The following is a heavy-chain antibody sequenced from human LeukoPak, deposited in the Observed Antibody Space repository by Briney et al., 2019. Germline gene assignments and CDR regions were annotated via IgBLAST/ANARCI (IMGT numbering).Heavy chain of an antibody. CDR3: ARTGVYYGGNYPNYYYYYGMDV. CDR1: GYTFTSYD. Sequence: ASVKVSCKASGYTFTSYDINWVRQATGQGLEWMGWMNPNSGNTGYAQKFQGRVTMTRNTSISTAYMELSSLRSEDTAVYYCARTGVYYGGNYPNYYYYYGMDVWAKGPRSPSP. D-gene: IGHD4-23*01. V-gene: IGHV1-8*01. CDR2: MNPNSGNT. J-gene: IGHJ6*02.